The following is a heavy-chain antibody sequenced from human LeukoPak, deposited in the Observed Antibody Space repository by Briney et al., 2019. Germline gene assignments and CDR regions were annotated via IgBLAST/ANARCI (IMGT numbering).Heavy chain of an antibody. J-gene: IGHJ5*02. CDR3: AREASYCVGDCHWFDP. Sequence: SETLSLTCTVSGGSISSYYWSWIRQPPGKGLEWIGYIYYSGSTNYNPSLKRRVTISVDTSKNQSSLKLSSVTAADTAVYYCAREASYCVGDCHWFDPWGQGTPVTVSS. V-gene: IGHV4-59*01. CDR2: IYYSGST. CDR1: GGSISSYY. D-gene: IGHD2-21*02.